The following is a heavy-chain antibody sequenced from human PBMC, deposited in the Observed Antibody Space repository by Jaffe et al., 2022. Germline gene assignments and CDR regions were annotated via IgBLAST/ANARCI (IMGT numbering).Heavy chain of an antibody. Sequence: QVQLVQSGAEVKKPGSSVKVSCKASGGTFSSYAISWVRQAPGQGLEWMGGIIPIFGTANYAQKFQGRVTITTDESTSTAYMELSSLRSEDTAVYYCASSRQVRGVIIALPYYYYYYMDVWGKGTTVTVSS. CDR2: IIPIFGTA. CDR1: GGTFSSYA. V-gene: IGHV1-69*05. J-gene: IGHJ6*03. D-gene: IGHD3-10*01. CDR3: ASSRQVRGVIIALPYYYYYYMDV.